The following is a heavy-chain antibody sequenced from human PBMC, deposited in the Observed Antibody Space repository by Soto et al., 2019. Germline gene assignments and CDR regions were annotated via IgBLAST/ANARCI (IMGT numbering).Heavy chain of an antibody. Sequence: SETLSLTCTVSGGSISSGGYYWSWIRQHPGKGLEWIGYIYYSGSTYYNPSLKSRVTISVDTSKNQFSLKLSSVTAADTAVYYCARDLRVQLWPRPFLYGMDIWGQGTTVTVSS. D-gene: IGHD5-18*01. CDR3: ARDLRVQLWPRPFLYGMDI. CDR1: GGSISSGGYY. J-gene: IGHJ6*02. CDR2: IYYSGST. V-gene: IGHV4-31*03.